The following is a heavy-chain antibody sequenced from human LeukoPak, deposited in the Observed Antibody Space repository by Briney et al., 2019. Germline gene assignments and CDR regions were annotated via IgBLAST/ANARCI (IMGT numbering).Heavy chain of an antibody. D-gene: IGHD3-3*01. V-gene: IGHV4-59*01. Sequence: SETLSLTCTVSGGSISSYYWSWIRQPPGKGLEWIGYIYYSGSTNYNPSLKSRVTISVDTSKNQFSLKLSSVTAADTAVYYCARGESDYDFWSGYSPWLDYWGQGTLVTVSS. J-gene: IGHJ4*02. CDR1: GGSISSYY. CDR2: IYYSGST. CDR3: ARGESDYDFWSGYSPWLDY.